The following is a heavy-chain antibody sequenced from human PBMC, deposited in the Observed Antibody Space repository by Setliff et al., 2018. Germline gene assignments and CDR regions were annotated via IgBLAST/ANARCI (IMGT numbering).Heavy chain of an antibody. CDR3: ARYVDIVARGYYYYYMDV. CDR1: GFTFSSYA. CDR2: ISSNGGST. V-gene: IGHV3-64*01. D-gene: IGHD5-12*01. J-gene: IGHJ6*03. Sequence: LRLSCAASGFTFSSYAMHWVRQAPGKGLEYVSAISSNGGSTYYANSVKGRFTISRDNSKNTLYLQMGSLRAEDMAVYYCARYVDIVARGYYYYYMDVWGKGTTVTVSS.